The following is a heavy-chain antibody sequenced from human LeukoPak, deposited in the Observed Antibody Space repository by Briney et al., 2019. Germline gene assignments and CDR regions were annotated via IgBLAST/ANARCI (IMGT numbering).Heavy chain of an antibody. J-gene: IGHJ4*02. Sequence: ASVKVSCKASGYTFTGYYMHWVRQAPGQGLEWMGWINPNSGGTNYAQKFQGRVTMTRDTSISTAYMELSRLRSDDTAVYYCARGFLYYDFWSGYYPDWGQGTLVTVSS. D-gene: IGHD3-3*01. CDR3: ARGFLYYDFWSGYYPD. V-gene: IGHV1-2*02. CDR2: INPNSGGT. CDR1: GYTFTGYY.